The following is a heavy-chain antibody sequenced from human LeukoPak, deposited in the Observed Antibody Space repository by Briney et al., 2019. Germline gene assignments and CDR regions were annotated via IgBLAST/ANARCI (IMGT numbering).Heavy chain of an antibody. CDR3: ARDDRDSDWLGEEDY. CDR2: IKRDGSDK. D-gene: IGHD3-10*01. J-gene: IGHJ4*02. Sequence: PGGSLRLSCAASGFTFSQYWMSWVRQAPGKGLEWVTNIKRDGSDKYYVDSVKGRFTISRDNAKDSLYLQMNSLRVDDTAVYYCARDDRDSDWLGEEDYWGQGTLVTVSS. V-gene: IGHV3-7*01. CDR1: GFTFSQYW.